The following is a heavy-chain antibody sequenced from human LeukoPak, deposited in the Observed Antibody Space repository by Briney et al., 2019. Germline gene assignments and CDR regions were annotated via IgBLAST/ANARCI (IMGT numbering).Heavy chain of an antibody. CDR1: GYTFTGYY. Sequence: GASVKVSCKASGYTFTGYYIHWVRQAPGQGLEWMGWINPNSGGTNYAQKFQGRVTMTRDTSIRTAYMEVTRLTSDDTAVYYCAREIYDSSGNIDYWGQGTLVTVSS. CDR2: INPNSGGT. CDR3: AREIYDSSGNIDY. D-gene: IGHD3-22*01. V-gene: IGHV1-2*02. J-gene: IGHJ4*02.